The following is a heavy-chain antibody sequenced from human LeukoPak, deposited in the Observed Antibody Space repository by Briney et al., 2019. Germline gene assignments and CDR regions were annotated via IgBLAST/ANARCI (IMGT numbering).Heavy chain of an antibody. J-gene: IGHJ4*02. CDR3: ARGVTGTTSPYDY. Sequence: SETLSLTCTVSGGSISSGSYYWSWIRQPAGKGLEWIGRIYTSGSTNYNPSLKSRVTISVDTSKNQFSLKLSSVTAADTAVYYCARGVTGTTSPYDYWGQGTLVTVSS. V-gene: IGHV4-61*02. CDR2: IYTSGST. D-gene: IGHD1-7*01. CDR1: GGSISSGSYY.